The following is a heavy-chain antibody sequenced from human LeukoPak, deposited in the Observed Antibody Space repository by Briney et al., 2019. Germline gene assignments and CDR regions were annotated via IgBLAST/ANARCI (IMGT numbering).Heavy chain of an antibody. V-gene: IGHV3-23*01. D-gene: IGHD6-19*01. Sequence: GGSLRLSYAASGFTFSSYAMSWVRQAPGKGLEWVSAISGSGGSTYYADSVKGRFTISRDNSKNTLYLQMNSLRAEDTAVYYCAGGGYSSGWRPYYFDYWGQGTLITVSS. CDR3: AGGGYSSGWRPYYFDY. CDR1: GFTFSSYA. J-gene: IGHJ4*02. CDR2: ISGSGGST.